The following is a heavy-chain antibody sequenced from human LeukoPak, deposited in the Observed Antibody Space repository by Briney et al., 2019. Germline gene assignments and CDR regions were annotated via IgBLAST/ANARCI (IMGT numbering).Heavy chain of an antibody. CDR1: GGSISSSSYY. Sequence: PSETLSLTCTVSGGSISSSSYYWGWIRQPPGKGLEWIGSIYYSGSTYYNPSLKSRVTISVDTSKNQFSLKLSSVTAADTAVYYCARLNLYDSSGYYYWVQGTLVTVSS. V-gene: IGHV4-39*01. D-gene: IGHD3-22*01. CDR2: IYYSGST. CDR3: ARLNLYDSSGYYY. J-gene: IGHJ4*02.